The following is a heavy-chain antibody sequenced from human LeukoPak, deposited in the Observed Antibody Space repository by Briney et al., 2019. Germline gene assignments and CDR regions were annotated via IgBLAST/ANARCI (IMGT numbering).Heavy chain of an antibody. V-gene: IGHV1-2*06. Sequence: ASVKVSCKASXXXFXGXXXXXVXQXPGQGLEWMGRINPNSGGTNYAQKFQGRVTMTWDTSISTAYMELSRLRSDDTAVYYCARDNVIRWGQGTLVTVSS. CDR3: ARDNVIR. J-gene: IGHJ4*02. CDR1: XXXFXGXX. CDR2: INPNSGGT. D-gene: IGHD3-16*02.